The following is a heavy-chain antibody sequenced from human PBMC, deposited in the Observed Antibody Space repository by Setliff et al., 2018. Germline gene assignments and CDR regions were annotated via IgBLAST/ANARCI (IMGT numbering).Heavy chain of an antibody. CDR1: GGSIRSSSYY. D-gene: IGHD2-21*01. CDR3: ARSVVVIAYDAFDI. CDR2: IYYSGIT. Sequence: TSETLSLTCTVSGGSIRSSSYYWGWIRQPPGQGLEWIAYIYYSGITYYNPSLKSRVTISVDTSKNQFSLKLSSVTAADTAVYYCARSVVVIAYDAFDIWGQGTMVTVSS. V-gene: IGHV4-39*01. J-gene: IGHJ3*02.